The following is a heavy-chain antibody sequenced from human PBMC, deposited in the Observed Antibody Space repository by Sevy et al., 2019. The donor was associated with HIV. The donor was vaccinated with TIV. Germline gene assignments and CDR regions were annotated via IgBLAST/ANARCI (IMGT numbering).Heavy chain of an antibody. CDR3: XRVPRGQLWYSGSLGGYYYHMDV. V-gene: IGHV4-61*01. D-gene: IGHD3-16*01. Sequence: SETLSLSCSVSGGSVSSGTYYWSWIRQPPGKGLEWIGHIYKTGSTNYKLSLQSRVTISVDTSTNQFSLRLRSVTAAXXXXXXXXRVPRGQLWYSGSLGGYYYHMDVWGKGTTVTVSS. CDR2: IYKTGST. J-gene: IGHJ6*03. CDR1: GGSVSSGTYY.